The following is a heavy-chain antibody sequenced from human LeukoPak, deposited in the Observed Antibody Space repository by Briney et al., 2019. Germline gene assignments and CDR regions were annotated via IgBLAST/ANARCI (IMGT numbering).Heavy chain of an antibody. CDR2: IKEDGSQK. CDR1: LGSHW. J-gene: IGHJ4*02. V-gene: IGHV3-7*01. Sequence: GGSPRLSCVGALGSHWMGWVRQAPGKGLEWVANIKEDGSQKYYMDSVKGRFTISRDNAKSSLFLQMNNLRVEDTAVYYCTRDQTWGQGTLVTVSS. CDR3: TRDQT.